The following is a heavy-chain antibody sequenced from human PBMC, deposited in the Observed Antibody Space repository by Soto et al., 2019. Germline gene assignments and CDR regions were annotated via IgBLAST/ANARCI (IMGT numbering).Heavy chain of an antibody. V-gene: IGHV4-59*13. D-gene: IGHD6-19*01. J-gene: IGHJ2*01. Sequence: QVQLQESGPGLVKPSETLSLTFTVSRGAISSYYWSWIRQSPGKGLEWIGYIYYSGITNYNPSLQSRISISVDSSKNQFSLRVRSVTAADTAVYYCARSVQSSGWDSWYFDLWGRGTQVTVSA. CDR3: ARSVQSSGWDSWYFDL. CDR1: RGAISSYY. CDR2: IYYSGIT.